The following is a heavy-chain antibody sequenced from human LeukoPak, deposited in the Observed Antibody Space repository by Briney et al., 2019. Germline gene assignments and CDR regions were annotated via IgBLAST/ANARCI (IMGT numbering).Heavy chain of an antibody. CDR2: IGSRGSNGVSAR. J-gene: IGHJ4*02. CDR1: GFTFSNYW. CDR3: ARAENLKFGSGRIYYFDY. D-gene: IGHD3-10*01. V-gene: IGHV3-48*01. Sequence: PGGSLRLSCAASGFTFSNYWMSWVRQAPGKGLEWVSYIGSRGSNGVSARYYADSVTGRFTISRDDAKNTVYLQMNSLGAEDTAVYYRARAENLKFGSGRIYYFDYWGQGALVTVSS.